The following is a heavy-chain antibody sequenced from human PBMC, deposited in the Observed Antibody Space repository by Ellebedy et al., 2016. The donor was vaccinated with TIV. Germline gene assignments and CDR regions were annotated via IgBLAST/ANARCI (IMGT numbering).Heavy chain of an antibody. Sequence: MPGGSLRLSCAASGFTFSRFWMAWIRQPPGKGLEWIGYFSYSGSTNYNPSLKSRVTISVDTSKNQFSLKLSSVTAADTAVYYCARSHRSGTDYWGQGTLVTVSS. V-gene: IGHV4-59*08. J-gene: IGHJ4*02. D-gene: IGHD6-19*01. CDR3: ARSHRSGTDY. CDR2: FSYSGST. CDR1: GFTFSRFW.